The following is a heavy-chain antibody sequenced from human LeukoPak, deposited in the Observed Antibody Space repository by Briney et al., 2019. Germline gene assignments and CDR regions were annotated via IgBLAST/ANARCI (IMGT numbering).Heavy chain of an antibody. Sequence: PSETLSLTCTVSGGSISSSSYYWGWIRQPPGKGLEWIGSIYYSGSTYYNPSLKSRVTTSVDTSKNQFSLKLSSVTAADTAVYYCARESSSSWPFDYWGQGTLVTVSS. CDR3: ARESSSSWPFDY. D-gene: IGHD6-13*01. J-gene: IGHJ4*02. V-gene: IGHV4-39*07. CDR1: GGSISSSSYY. CDR2: IYYSGST.